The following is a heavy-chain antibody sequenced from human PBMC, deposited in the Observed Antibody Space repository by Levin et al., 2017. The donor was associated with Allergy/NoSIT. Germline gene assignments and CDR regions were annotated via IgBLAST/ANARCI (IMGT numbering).Heavy chain of an antibody. J-gene: IGHJ4*02. V-gene: IGHV3-74*01. D-gene: IGHD1-7*01. CDR3: ARGRSTVSTGTLGY. CDR2: INGDGSNT. Sequence: GGSLRLSCAASEFTFSNYRMFWVRQAPGKGLVWVSRINGDGSNTIYADSVEGRFTISRDNAKNTLYLQMSSLTADDTAVYYCARGRSTVSTGTLGYWGQGTLVTVSS. CDR1: EFTFSNYR.